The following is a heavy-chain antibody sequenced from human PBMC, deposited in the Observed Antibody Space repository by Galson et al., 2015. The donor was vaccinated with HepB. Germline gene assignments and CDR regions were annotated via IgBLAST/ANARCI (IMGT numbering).Heavy chain of an antibody. CDR1: GGSISSGGYS. CDR3: ARDNYGSGSYYSGHFDY. Sequence: TLSLTCAVSGGSISSGGYSWSWIRQPPGKGLEWIGYIYYSGSTYYNPSLKSRVTISVDTSKNQFSLKLSSVTAADTAVYYCARDNYGSGSYYSGHFDYWGQGTLVTVSS. CDR2: IYYSGST. V-gene: IGHV4-30-4*07. D-gene: IGHD3-10*01. J-gene: IGHJ4*02.